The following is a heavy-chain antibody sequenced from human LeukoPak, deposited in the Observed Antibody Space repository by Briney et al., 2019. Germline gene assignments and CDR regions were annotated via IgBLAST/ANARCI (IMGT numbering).Heavy chain of an antibody. J-gene: IGHJ3*02. CDR3: ATHRRSGSGGSENAFEI. D-gene: IGHD5-12*01. CDR2: IYDSGTT. Sequence: SETLSLTCTVSGDSTSSSTYYWDWIRQAPGKGLEWIGNIYDSGTTHYNPSLKSRVTISGDASKNQFSLKLNSVTAADTAIYYCATHRRSGSGGSENAFEIWGQGTMVTVSS. V-gene: IGHV4-39*01. CDR1: GDSTSSSTYY.